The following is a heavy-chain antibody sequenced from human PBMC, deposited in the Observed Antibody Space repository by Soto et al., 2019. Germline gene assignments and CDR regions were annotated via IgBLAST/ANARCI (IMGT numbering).Heavy chain of an antibody. CDR3: AGTLAVADLPHGGLWWFDP. D-gene: IGHD6-19*01. CDR1: GGSISSYY. Sequence: SETLSLTCTVSGGSISSYYWSWIRQPPGKGLEWIGYIYYSGSTNYNPSLKSRVTISVDTSKNQFSLKLSSVTAADTAVYYCAGTLAVADLPHGGLWWFDPWGQGTRVTVS. J-gene: IGHJ5*02. CDR2: IYYSGST. V-gene: IGHV4-59*01.